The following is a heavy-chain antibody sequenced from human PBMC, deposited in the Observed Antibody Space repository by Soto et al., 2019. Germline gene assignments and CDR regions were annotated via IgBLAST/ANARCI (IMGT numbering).Heavy chain of an antibody. CDR2: INAGNGNT. V-gene: IGHV1-3*01. J-gene: IGHJ5*02. CDR3: ARDVGDYVSCFDP. D-gene: IGHD4-17*01. CDR1: VYTLTSYA. Sequence: GASVTVSCKASVYTLTSYAMHWVRQAPGQRLEWMGWINAGNGNTKYSQKFRGRVTITRDTSASTAYMELSSLRSEDTAVYYCARDVGDYVSCFDPWGQGTLVTVSS.